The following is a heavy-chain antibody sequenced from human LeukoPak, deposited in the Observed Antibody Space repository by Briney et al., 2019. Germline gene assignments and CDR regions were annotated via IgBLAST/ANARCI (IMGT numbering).Heavy chain of an antibody. V-gene: IGHV3-48*02. J-gene: IGHJ6*02. CDR1: GFPLSSFR. Sequence: GGSLRLSCAASGFPLSSFRVKGLAQPPGRGREGVSCFSTSGSTIYYADSVKGRFTISRDNAKNSLYLQMNSLRDEDTAVYYCAREDYYYGMDVWGQGTTVTVSS. CDR3: AREDYYYGMDV. CDR2: FSTSGSTI.